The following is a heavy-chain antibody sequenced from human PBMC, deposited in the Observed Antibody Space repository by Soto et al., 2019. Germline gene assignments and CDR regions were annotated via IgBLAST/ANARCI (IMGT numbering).Heavy chain of an antibody. CDR2: ISAYNGNT. J-gene: IGHJ5*02. Sequence: ASVKVSCKASGYTFTSYGISWVRRAPGQGLEWMGWISAYNGNTNYAQKLQGRVTMTTDTSTSTAYMELRSLRSDDTAVYYCARGHGGVVPALRWFDPWGQGTLVTVSS. V-gene: IGHV1-18*01. D-gene: IGHD2-2*01. CDR3: ARGHGGVVPALRWFDP. CDR1: GYTFTSYG.